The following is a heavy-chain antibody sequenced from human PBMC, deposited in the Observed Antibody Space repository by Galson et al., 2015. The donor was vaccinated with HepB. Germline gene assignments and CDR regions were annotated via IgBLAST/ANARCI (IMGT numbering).Heavy chain of an antibody. D-gene: IGHD3-16*01. V-gene: IGHV3-23*01. J-gene: IGHJ3*02. Sequence: SLRLSCAASGFTFLNYAMHWVRQAPGKGLEWVSVISGNGASTYYTDSVKDRFTIFRDNSQNTVYLQMNRLRAEDTALYYCAKVVGGVTDAFDIWGQGTMVTVSS. CDR2: ISGNGAST. CDR3: AKVVGGVTDAFDI. CDR1: GFTFLNYA.